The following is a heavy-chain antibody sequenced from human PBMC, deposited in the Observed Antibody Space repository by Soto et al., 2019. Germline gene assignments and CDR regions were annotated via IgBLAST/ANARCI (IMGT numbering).Heavy chain of an antibody. CDR2: KKQDVSQK. D-gene: IGHD1-1*01. J-gene: IGHJ6*02. V-gene: IGHV3-7*03. CDR1: GITFINYW. Sequence: PGGSRSFSCAASGITFINYWLRLVSKPPGKGLEWVANKKQDVSQKYYVYSLNGPFTIYRDNAQNSLHLHIKTLRGEDTDVYYYAREYNCKNCYYYGMDLWGQGT. CDR3: AREYNCKNCYYYGMDL.